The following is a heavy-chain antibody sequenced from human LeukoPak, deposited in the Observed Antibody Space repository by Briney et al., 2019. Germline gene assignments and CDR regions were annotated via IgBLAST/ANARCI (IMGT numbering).Heavy chain of an antibody. CDR1: GGSISSSSYY. D-gene: IGHD6-19*01. J-gene: IGHJ6*03. CDR2: IYYSGST. V-gene: IGHV4-39*07. CDR3: ARDKRVAVAGTYIYYYYMDV. Sequence: SETLFLTCTVSGGSISSSSYYWGWIRQPPGKGLEWIGSIYYSGSTYYNPSLKSRVTMSVDTSKNQFSLKLSSVTAADTAVYYCARDKRVAVAGTYIYYYYMDVWGNGTTVTISS.